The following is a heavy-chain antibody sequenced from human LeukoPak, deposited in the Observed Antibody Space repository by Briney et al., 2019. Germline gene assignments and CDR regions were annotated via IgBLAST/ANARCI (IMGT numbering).Heavy chain of an antibody. CDR1: GGSISSYY. D-gene: IGHD2-2*01. V-gene: IGHV3-23*01. CDR3: ARHLVPTAMLTAFDI. CDR2: ISGSGGST. Sequence: LSLTCTVSGGSISSYYWSWIRQPPGKGLEWVSGISGSGGSTYYADSVKGRFTISRDNSKNTLYLQMNSLRAEDTAVYYCARHLVPTAMLTAFDIWGQGTMVTVSS. J-gene: IGHJ3*02.